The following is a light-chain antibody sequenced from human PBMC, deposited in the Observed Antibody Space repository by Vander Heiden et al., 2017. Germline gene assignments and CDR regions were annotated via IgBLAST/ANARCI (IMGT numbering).Light chain of an antibody. CDR2: DAS. CDR3: QQYNSLTWT. J-gene: IGKJ1*01. CDR1: QSISSW. V-gene: IGKV1-5*01. Sequence: DIQMTQSPSTLSASVGDRVTITCRASQSISSWLAWYQQKPGKAPKLLIYDASSLESGVPSRFSGSGSGTEFTLTISILQPDDFATYYCQQYNSLTWTFGPGTKVEIK.